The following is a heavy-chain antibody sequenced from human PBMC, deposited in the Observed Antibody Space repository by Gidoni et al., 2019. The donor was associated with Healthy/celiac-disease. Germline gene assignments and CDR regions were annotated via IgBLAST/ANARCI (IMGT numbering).Heavy chain of an antibody. CDR3: AKGGYSSGWYADSGYFDY. CDR1: GFTFSSYA. Sequence: EVQLVESGGGLVQPGGSLRLSCAASGFTFSSYAMSWVRQAPGKGLEWVSAISGSGGSTYYADSVKGRFTISRDNSKNTLYLQMNSLRAEDTAVYYCAKGGYSSGWYADSGYFDYWGQGTLVTVSS. CDR2: ISGSGGST. V-gene: IGHV3-23*04. J-gene: IGHJ4*02. D-gene: IGHD6-19*01.